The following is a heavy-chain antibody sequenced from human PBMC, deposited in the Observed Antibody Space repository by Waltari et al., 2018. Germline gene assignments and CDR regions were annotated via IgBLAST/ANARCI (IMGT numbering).Heavy chain of an antibody. V-gene: IGHV3-7*01. Sequence: EVQLVESGGGLVQPGGSVRLPCAASGSTLSSFWMNWVRQTPGKGLEWVAGIKQDGSEKYYADSVKGRFTISRDNAKNSLYLQMNSLRAEDTAVYYCATSGWYCFDYWGQGTLVTVSS. CDR3: ATSGWYCFDY. CDR1: GSTLSSFW. D-gene: IGHD6-19*01. CDR2: IKQDGSEK. J-gene: IGHJ4*02.